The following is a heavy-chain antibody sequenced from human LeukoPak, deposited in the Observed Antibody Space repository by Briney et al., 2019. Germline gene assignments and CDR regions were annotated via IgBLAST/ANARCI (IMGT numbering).Heavy chain of an antibody. CDR2: INHSGST. Sequence: SETLSLTCAVYGGSFSGYYWSWIRQPPGKGLEWIGEINHSGSTNYNPSLKSRVTISVDTSKNQFSLKLSSVTAADAAVYYCARGLDAWFDPWGQETLVTVSS. CDR3: ARGLDAWFDP. CDR1: GGSFSGYY. V-gene: IGHV4-34*01. J-gene: IGHJ5*02.